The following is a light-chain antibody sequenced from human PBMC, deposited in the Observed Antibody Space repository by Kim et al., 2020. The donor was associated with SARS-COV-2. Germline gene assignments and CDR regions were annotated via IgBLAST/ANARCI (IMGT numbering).Light chain of an antibody. CDR3: QHYNVYPLT. V-gene: IGKV1-5*03. CDR2: AAT. J-gene: IGKJ4*01. Sequence: DIQMTQSPSTLSASVGDRVTMTCRASQTINSWLAWYQQKPRKAPKLLIYAATTLQNGVPSRFSGSKSGKEFTLTISRLQPDDFATYFCQHYNVYPLTFGGGTKVDTK. CDR1: QTINSW.